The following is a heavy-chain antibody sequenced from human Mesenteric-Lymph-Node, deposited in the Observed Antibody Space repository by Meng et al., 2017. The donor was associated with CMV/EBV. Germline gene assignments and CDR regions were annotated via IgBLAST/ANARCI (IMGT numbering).Heavy chain of an antibody. CDR2: IKQDGSET. CDR3: ARINDYGGAHYGMDV. Sequence: ETLSLTCAASGFIFNNYWMSWVRQAPGKGLEWVANIKQDGSETYYVDSVKGRFTISRDNAKKSLYLQMNNLRAEDTAFYYCARINDYGGAHYGMDVWGQGTTVTVSS. CDR1: GFIFNNYW. J-gene: IGHJ6*02. V-gene: IGHV3-7*01. D-gene: IGHD4/OR15-4a*01.